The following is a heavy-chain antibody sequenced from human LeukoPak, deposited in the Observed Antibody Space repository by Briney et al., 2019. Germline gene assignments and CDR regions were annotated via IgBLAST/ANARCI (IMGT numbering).Heavy chain of an antibody. CDR2: INPSLGST. J-gene: IGHJ4*02. CDR1: GYTFTSYY. CDR3: ARDPRKGPFDY. V-gene: IGHV1-46*01. Sequence: ASVKVSCKASGYTFTSYYVHWVRQAPGQGLEWMGIINPSLGSTSYAQKFQGRVTMTWDVSTRSVYMELSNLGSEDTAVYYCARDPRKGPFDYWGQETLVTVSS.